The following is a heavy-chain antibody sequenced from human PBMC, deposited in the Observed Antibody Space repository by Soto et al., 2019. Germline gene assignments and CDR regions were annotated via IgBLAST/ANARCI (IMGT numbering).Heavy chain of an antibody. V-gene: IGHV4-59*01. Sequence: SETLSLTCTVSGGSISSYYWSWIRQPPWKGLEWIGYIYYSGSTNYNPSLKSRVTISVDKSKNQFSLKLSSVTAADTAVYYCTRGRSSGWYVGNYFDYWGQGTLVTVSS. CDR3: TRGRSSGWYVGNYFDY. J-gene: IGHJ4*02. CDR2: IYYSGST. D-gene: IGHD6-19*01. CDR1: GGSISSYY.